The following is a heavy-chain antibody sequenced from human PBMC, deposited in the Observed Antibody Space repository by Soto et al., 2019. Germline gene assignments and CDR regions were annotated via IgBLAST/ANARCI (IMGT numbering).Heavy chain of an antibody. CDR2: ISSSSSTI. CDR3: ARYEQQLVLRDYYYGMDV. CDR1: GFTFSSYS. J-gene: IGHJ6*02. V-gene: IGHV3-48*02. Sequence: GSLRLSCAASGFTFSSYSMNWVRQAPGKGLEWVSYISSSSSTIYYADSVKGRFTISRDNAKNSLYLQMNSLRDEDTAVYYCARYEQQLVLRDYYYGMDVWGQGTTVT. D-gene: IGHD6-13*01.